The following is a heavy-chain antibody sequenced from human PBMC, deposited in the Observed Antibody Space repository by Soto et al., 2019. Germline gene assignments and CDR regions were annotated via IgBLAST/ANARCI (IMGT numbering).Heavy chain of an antibody. CDR1: GGSLIDDY. CDR3: ARGNDWKSSTFDI. Sequence: QVQLQESGPGLVKPLETVSLTCTVSGGSLIDDYWNCIRQPPGKGLEWIGYVYYSGSTNYNPSLKSRVTISVDRSKNQFSLKLSSVTAADTAVYYCARGNDWKSSTFDIWGHGTMVSVSS. CDR2: VYYSGST. J-gene: IGHJ3*02. D-gene: IGHD2-21*01. V-gene: IGHV4-59*01.